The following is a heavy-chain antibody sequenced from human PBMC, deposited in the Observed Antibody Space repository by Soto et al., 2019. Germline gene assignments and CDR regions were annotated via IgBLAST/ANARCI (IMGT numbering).Heavy chain of an antibody. CDR3: ARASAQLWLRRYYYYGMDV. V-gene: IGHV3-11*01. CDR1: GFTFSDYY. Sequence: QVQLVESGGGLVKPGGSLRLSCAASGFTFSDYYMSWIRQAPGKGLEWVSYISSSGSTIYYADSVKGRFTISRDNAKNSLYLQLNSLRAEDTAVYYCARASAQLWLRRYYYYGMDVWAKGPRSPSP. CDR2: ISSSGSTI. J-gene: IGHJ6*02. D-gene: IGHD5-18*01.